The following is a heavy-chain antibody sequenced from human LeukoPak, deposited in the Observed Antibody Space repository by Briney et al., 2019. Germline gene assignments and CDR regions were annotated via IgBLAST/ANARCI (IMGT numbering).Heavy chain of an antibody. D-gene: IGHD3-22*01. CDR2: IDPDSGGT. J-gene: IGHJ3*02. CDR1: GYTFTDYY. Sequence: ASVKVSCKASGYTFTDYYIHWVRQAPGQGLEWMGCIDPDSGGTKNGQKFQGRVTMTRDTSINTAYMELSRPKSDDTAIYYCAREYYDSSGIKYAFDIWGQGTMVTVSS. CDR3: AREYYDSSGIKYAFDI. V-gene: IGHV1-2*02.